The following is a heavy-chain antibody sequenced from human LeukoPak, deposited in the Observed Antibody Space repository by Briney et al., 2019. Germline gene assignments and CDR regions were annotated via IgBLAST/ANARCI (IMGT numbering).Heavy chain of an antibody. CDR1: GGSISNYY. J-gene: IGHJ3*02. V-gene: IGHV4-59*01. CDR3: AREGFIRLRLGLHNAFDI. Sequence: SETLSLTCTVSGGSISNYYWSWIRQPPGKRLEWIGYIYYSGSTNYNPSLKSRVTISVDTSKNQFSLKLSSVTAADTAVYYCAREGFIRLRLGLHNAFDIWGQGTMVTVSS. D-gene: IGHD5-12*01. CDR2: IYYSGST.